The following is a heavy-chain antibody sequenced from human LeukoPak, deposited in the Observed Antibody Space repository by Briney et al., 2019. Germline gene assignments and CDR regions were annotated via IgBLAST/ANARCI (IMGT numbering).Heavy chain of an antibody. J-gene: IGHJ4*02. V-gene: IGHV4-31*03. CDR1: GVSISSGGYY. Sequence: SETLSLTCTVSGVSISSGGYYWSWIRQHPGKGLEWIGYIYYSGSTYYNPSLKSRVTISVDTSKNQFSLKLSSVTAADTAVYYCARVSGVTNPMEYYFDYWGQGTLVTVSS. CDR3: ARVSGVTNPMEYYFDY. D-gene: IGHD4-17*01. CDR2: IYYSGST.